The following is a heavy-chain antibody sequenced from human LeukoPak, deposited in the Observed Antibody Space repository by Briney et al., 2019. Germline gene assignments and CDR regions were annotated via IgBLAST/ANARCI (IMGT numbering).Heavy chain of an antibody. CDR2: IIPIFGTA. V-gene: IGHV1-69*13. J-gene: IGHJ6*03. CDR3: ARILTGYWYMDV. Sequence: SVNVSCKSSVGTFSSYAISWVRQPPGQGLEWMGRIIPIFGTANYAQNFQDRVTITADESTSTAYMELSSLRSEDTAVYYCARILTGYWYMDVWGKGTTVTISS. CDR1: VGTFSSYA. D-gene: IGHD3-9*01.